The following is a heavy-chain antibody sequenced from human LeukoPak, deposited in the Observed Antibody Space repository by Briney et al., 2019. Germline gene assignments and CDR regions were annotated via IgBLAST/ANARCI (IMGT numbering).Heavy chain of an antibody. CDR2: IYYSGST. D-gene: IGHD3-10*01. Sequence: SETLSLTCTVSGGPISSYYWSWIRQPPGEGLEWIGYIYYSGSTNYNPSLRSRVTISVDTSKNQFSLKLSSVTAADTAVYYCARGFIRAWYFDLWGRGTLVTVSS. CDR3: ARGFIRAWYFDL. J-gene: IGHJ2*01. CDR1: GGPISSYY. V-gene: IGHV4-59*01.